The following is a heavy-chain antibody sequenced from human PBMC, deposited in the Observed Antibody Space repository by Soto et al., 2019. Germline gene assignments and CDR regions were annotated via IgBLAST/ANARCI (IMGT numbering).Heavy chain of an antibody. CDR2: INPNSGGT. CDR3: ARGYCSSTSCYLFNWFDP. Sequence: QVQLVQSGAEVKKPGASVKVSCKASGYTFTGYYMHWVRQAPGQGREWMGWINPNSGGTNYAQKFQGWVTMTRDTSISTAYMELSRLRSDDTAVYYCARGYCSSTSCYLFNWFDPWGQGTLVTVSS. CDR1: GYTFTGYY. V-gene: IGHV1-2*04. D-gene: IGHD2-2*01. J-gene: IGHJ5*02.